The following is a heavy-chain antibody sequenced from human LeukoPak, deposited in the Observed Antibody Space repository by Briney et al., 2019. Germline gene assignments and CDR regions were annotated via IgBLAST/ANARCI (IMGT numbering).Heavy chain of an antibody. D-gene: IGHD3-22*01. CDR1: GGSISSYY. CDR2: IYYSGSA. Sequence: PSETLSLACTGSGGSISSYYWSRIRQPPGKGLERIRYIYYSGSANYNPSLKSRVTISVDTSKNQFSLKLGSVTAADTAVYYCARQKYYYDTSGSDDAFDIWRQGAMVAVSS. CDR3: ARQKYYYDTSGSDDAFDI. J-gene: IGHJ3*02. V-gene: IGHV4-59*08.